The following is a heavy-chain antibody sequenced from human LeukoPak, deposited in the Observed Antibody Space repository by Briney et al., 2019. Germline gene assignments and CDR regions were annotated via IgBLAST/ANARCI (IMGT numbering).Heavy chain of an antibody. V-gene: IGHV3-48*03. J-gene: IGHJ4*02. CDR2: ISSSGSSI. Sequence: GGSLRLSCAASGFTFSSYEMNWVRQAPGKGLEWVSYISSSGSSIYYADSVEGRFAISRDNAKNSLYLQLNSLGAEDTAVYYCARAGYYFHYWGQGTLVTVSS. CDR1: GFTFSSYE. CDR3: ARAGYYFHY.